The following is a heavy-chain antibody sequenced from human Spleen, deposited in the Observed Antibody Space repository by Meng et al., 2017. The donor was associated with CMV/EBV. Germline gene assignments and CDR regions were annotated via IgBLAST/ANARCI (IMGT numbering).Heavy chain of an antibody. V-gene: IGHV4-39*01. CDR2: IYYSGST. D-gene: IGHD5-18*01. J-gene: IGHJ4*02. CDR1: GGSISSSSYY. CDR3: ARGPYGYRYYFDY. Sequence: VSGGSISSSSYYWGWIRQPPGKGLEWIGSIYYSGSTYYNPSLKSRVTISVDTSKNQFSLKLSSVTAADTAVYYCARGPYGYRYYFDYWGQGTLVTVSS.